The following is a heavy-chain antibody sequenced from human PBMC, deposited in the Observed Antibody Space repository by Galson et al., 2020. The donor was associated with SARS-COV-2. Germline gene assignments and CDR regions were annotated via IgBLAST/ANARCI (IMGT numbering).Heavy chain of an antibody. D-gene: IGHD3-22*01. J-gene: IGHJ4*02. Sequence: GESLKISCAASGFTFSTFGMNWVRQAPGKGLEWVSSISGTGEFIYYADSLRGRFTISRDNAKKSLYPEMSSLRAEDTAVYYCARDWGYSDGYDYGGQGTLVTVAS. CDR1: GFTFSTFG. CDR2: ISGTGEFI. V-gene: IGHV3-21*01. CDR3: ARDWGYSDGYDY.